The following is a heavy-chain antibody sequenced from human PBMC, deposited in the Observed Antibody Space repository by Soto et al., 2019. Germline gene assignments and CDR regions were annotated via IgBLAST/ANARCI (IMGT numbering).Heavy chain of an antibody. J-gene: IGHJ4*02. V-gene: IGHV3-9*01. CDR2: ISWNSGSI. D-gene: IGHD6-19*01. CDR1: GFTFDDYA. Sequence: VQLVESGGGLVQPGRSLRLSCAASGFTFDDYAMHWVRQAPGKGLEWVSGISWNSGSIGYADSVKGRFTISRDNAKNSLYLQMNSLRAEDTALYYCAKGGSSGWYFDYWGQGTLVTVSS. CDR3: AKGGSSGWYFDY.